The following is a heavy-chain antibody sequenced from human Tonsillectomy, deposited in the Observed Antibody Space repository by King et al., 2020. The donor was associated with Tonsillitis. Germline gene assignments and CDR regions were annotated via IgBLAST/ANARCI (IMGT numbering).Heavy chain of an antibody. J-gene: IGHJ4*02. CDR1: GYTLTSYG. Sequence: QLVQSGSEVKKPGASVKVSCKASGYTLTSYGISWVRQAPGQGLEWMGWISAYNGNPNYAQNPQGRVTMTTDTSTSTAYMELRSLRSDDTAVYYCARYSFGSIPRSDYFDYWGQGTLVTVSS. D-gene: IGHD5-18*01. CDR3: ARYSFGSIPRSDYFDY. V-gene: IGHV1-18*01. CDR2: ISAYNGNP.